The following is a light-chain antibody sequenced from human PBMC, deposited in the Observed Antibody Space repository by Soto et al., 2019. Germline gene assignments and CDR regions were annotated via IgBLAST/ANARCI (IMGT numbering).Light chain of an antibody. CDR1: QSVGSSY. CDR2: GTS. J-gene: IGKJ2*01. Sequence: EVVLTQSPGTLSLSPGERATLSCRASQSVGSSYLAWYQQKPGQAPRVLIYGTSSRATGIPDRFSGSGSGTDFTLTISRLAPEDFAVYYCQQYGNSPSMYTFGQGTKLEIK. V-gene: IGKV3-20*01. CDR3: QQYGNSPSMYT.